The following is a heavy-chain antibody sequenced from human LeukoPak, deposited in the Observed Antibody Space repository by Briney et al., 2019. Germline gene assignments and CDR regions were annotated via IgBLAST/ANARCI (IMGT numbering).Heavy chain of an antibody. Sequence: ASVKVSCKASGYTFTTYDINWVRQATGQGLEWMGWMNLKSGNAGYAQNFQGRVTITRDTSISTVYMELSGLRSEDTAVYYCARVAVSIDYWGQGTLVTVSS. D-gene: IGHD6-19*01. CDR1: GYTFTTYD. V-gene: IGHV1-8*03. CDR3: ARVAVSIDY. J-gene: IGHJ4*02. CDR2: MNLKSGNA.